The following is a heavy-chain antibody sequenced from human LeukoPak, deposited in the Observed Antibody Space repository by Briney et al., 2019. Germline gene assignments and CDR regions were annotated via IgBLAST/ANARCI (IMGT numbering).Heavy chain of an antibody. V-gene: IGHV4-4*07. J-gene: IGHJ4*02. Sequence: SETLSLTCTVSGGSISNYYCNWIRQPVGKGLEWIGRIYTSGSTKYNPSLKSRVTMSVDTSNNQFSLELSSVTAADTAVYYCARGYGYDSTPFDYWGQGTLVTVSS. D-gene: IGHD3-22*01. CDR1: GGSISNYY. CDR3: ARGYGYDSTPFDY. CDR2: IYTSGST.